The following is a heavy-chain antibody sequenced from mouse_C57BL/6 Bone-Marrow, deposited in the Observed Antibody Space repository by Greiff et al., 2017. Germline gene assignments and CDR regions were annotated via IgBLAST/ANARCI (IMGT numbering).Heavy chain of an antibody. J-gene: IGHJ2*01. CDR2: IDPENGDT. V-gene: IGHV14-4*01. Sequence: EVQLQQSGAELVRPGASVKLSCTASGFNIKDDYMHWVKQRPEQGLEWIGWIDPENGDTEYASKFQGKATITADTSSNTAYLQLSSLTSEDTAVYYGTTGRRRYFDYWGQGTTLTVSS. D-gene: IGHD2-12*01. CDR1: GFNIKDDY. CDR3: TTGRRRYFDY.